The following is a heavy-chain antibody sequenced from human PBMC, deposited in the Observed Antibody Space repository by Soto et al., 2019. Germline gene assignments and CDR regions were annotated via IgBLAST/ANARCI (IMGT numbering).Heavy chain of an antibody. D-gene: IGHD6-19*01. CDR3: ARIHWSQSSLDY. CDR1: GGSIDSTAYS. V-gene: IGHV4-30-2*01. J-gene: IGHJ4*02. Sequence: PSETLSLTCAVSGGSIDSTAYSLSWIRQPPGRGLEWIGYVSHRGTAYSIPSLNGRFTLSMDSSQTQFSLKLTSVTAADSAVYYCARIHWSQSSLDYWGRGILVTVSS. CDR2: VSHRGTA.